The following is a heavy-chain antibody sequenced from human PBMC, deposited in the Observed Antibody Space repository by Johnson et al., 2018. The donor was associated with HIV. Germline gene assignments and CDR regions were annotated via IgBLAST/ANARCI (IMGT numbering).Heavy chain of an antibody. V-gene: IGHV3-15*01. CDR2: IRSKTDGGTT. Sequence: VQLVESGGGLVKPGGSLRVSCAASGFTFSNAWMNWVRQAPGKGLEWVGRIRSKTDGGTTEYAAPVKGRFTISRDDSKNTLYLQMNSLKTEDTALYYCARDGVVVVPGGWGAFDIWGQGTLVTVSS. CDR1: GFTFSNAW. CDR3: ARDGVVVVPGGWGAFDI. D-gene: IGHD2-15*01. J-gene: IGHJ3*02.